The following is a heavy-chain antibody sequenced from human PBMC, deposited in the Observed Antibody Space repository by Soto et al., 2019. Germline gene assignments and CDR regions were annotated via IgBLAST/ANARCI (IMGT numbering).Heavy chain of an antibody. CDR2: IRSKAYGGTT. Sequence: GGSLRLSCTASGFTSGDYAMSWVRQAPGKGLEWVGFIRSKAYGGTTEYAAPVKGRFTISRDDSKSIAYLQMNSLKTEDTAVYYCTRDRIQLWVRDWFDPWGQGTLVTVSS. D-gene: IGHD5-18*01. J-gene: IGHJ5*02. V-gene: IGHV3-49*04. CDR3: TRDRIQLWVRDWFDP. CDR1: GFTSGDYA.